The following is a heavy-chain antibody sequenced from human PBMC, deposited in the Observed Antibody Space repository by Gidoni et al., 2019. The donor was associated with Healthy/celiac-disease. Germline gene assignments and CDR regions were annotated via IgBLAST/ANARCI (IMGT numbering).Heavy chain of an antibody. D-gene: IGHD3-22*01. CDR2: IKQDGSEK. CDR3: AREGRRIVVVMHAFDI. V-gene: IGHV3-7*01. Sequence: EVQLVASGGGLVQPGGSLRLSCAASGFTFSSYWMGWVRQAPGKGLEWVANIKQDGSEKYDVDSVKGRFTISRDNAKNSLYLQMNSLRAEDTAVYYCAREGRRIVVVMHAFDIWGQGTMVTVSS. J-gene: IGHJ3*02. CDR1: GFTFSSYW.